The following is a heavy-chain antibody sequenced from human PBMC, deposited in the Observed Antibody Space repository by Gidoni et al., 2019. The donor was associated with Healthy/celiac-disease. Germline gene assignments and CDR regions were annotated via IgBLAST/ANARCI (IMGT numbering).Heavy chain of an antibody. CDR2: INPSGGST. CDR1: GYTFTSYY. D-gene: IGHD3-3*01. Sequence: QVQLVQSGAEVKKPGASVKVSCKASGYTFTSYYMHWVRQAPGQGLEWMGIINPSGGSTSYAQKFQGRVTMTRDTSTSTVYMELSSLRSEDTAVYYCARATTYYDFWSGLQGAFDIWGQGTMVTVSS. CDR3: ARATTYYDFWSGLQGAFDI. V-gene: IGHV1-46*01. J-gene: IGHJ3*02.